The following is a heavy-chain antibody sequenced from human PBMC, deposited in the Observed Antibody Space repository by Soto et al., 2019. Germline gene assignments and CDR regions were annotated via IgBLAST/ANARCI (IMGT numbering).Heavy chain of an antibody. CDR2: IWYDGSNK. J-gene: IGHJ6*02. V-gene: IGHV3-33*01. CDR3: ARDATPYYDFWSGYPAPYYYYGMDV. CDR1: GFTFSSYG. Sequence: PGGSLRLSCAASGFTFSSYGMHWVRQAPGKGLEWVAVIWYDGSNKYYADSVKGRFTISRDNSKNTLYLQMNSLRAEDTAVYYCARDATPYYDFWSGYPAPYYYYGMDVWGQGTRVTFSS. D-gene: IGHD3-3*01.